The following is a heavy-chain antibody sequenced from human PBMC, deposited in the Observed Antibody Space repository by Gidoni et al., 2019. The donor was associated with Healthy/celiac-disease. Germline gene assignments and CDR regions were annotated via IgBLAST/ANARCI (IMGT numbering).Heavy chain of an antibody. CDR3: ARADCSGGSCYGMDV. J-gene: IGHJ6*02. CDR2: ISSSSSYI. V-gene: IGHV3-21*01. D-gene: IGHD2-15*01. Sequence: EVQLVESGGGLVKPGGSLRLSCAASGCTFSSYSMNWVRQAPGKGLAWVSSISSSSSYIYYADSVKGRFTISRDNAKNSLYLQMNSLRAEDTAVYYCARADCSGGSCYGMDVWGQGTTVTVSS. CDR1: GCTFSSYS.